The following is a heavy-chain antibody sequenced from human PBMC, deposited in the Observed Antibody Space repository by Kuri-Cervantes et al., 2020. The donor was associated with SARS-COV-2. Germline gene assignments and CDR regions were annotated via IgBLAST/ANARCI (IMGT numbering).Heavy chain of an antibody. CDR1: GFTFQDHA. J-gene: IGHJ3*02. CDR3: AKDRAAAGESGGLDM. V-gene: IGHV3-9*01. D-gene: IGHD6-13*01. CDR2: ISWNSDGI. Sequence: GGSLRLSCAASGFTFQDHAMHWVRQAPGKGLQWVSGISWNSDGIDYADSVKGRFTISRDNAKNSLYLQMDRLRGEDTAFYYCAKDRAAAGESGGLDMWGQGTMVTVSS.